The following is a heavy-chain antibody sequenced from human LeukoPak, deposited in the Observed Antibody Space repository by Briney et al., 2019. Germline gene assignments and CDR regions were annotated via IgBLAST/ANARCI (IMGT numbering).Heavy chain of an antibody. V-gene: IGHV3-23*01. D-gene: IGHD3-16*01. J-gene: IGHJ4*02. CDR1: GFTFSSYG. Sequence: GGSLRLSCAASGFTFSSYGMSWGRQAPGKGLEWVSGISAGGSNTYYADSVKGRFTISRDNSKNTLYLQMNSLKTEDTAVYYCAGRSGSLDYWGQGTLVTVSS. CDR2: ISAGGSNT. CDR3: AGRSGSLDY.